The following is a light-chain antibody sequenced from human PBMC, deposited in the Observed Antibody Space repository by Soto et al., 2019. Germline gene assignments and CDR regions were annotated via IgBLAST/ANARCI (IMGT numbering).Light chain of an antibody. CDR3: QQYNNWPPRT. V-gene: IGKV3-15*01. CDR1: QSINNS. CDR2: GAS. J-gene: IGKJ2*01. Sequence: EIVMTQSPASLSVSPGETATLSCRASQSINNSLAWYQQKPGKAPSLLIYGASNQATGIPARFSGSWSGTEFTLTISSLQSEDSALYYCQQYNNWPPRTFGQGTKLEIK.